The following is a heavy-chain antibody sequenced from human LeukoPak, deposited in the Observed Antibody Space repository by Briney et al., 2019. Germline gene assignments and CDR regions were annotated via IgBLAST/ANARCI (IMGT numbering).Heavy chain of an antibody. CDR3: AKVRLHDSSGYYRPYFDY. CDR2: ISGSGGST. J-gene: IGHJ4*02. D-gene: IGHD3-22*01. CDR1: GFTFSSYA. Sequence: GGSLRLSCAASGFTFSSYAMSWVRQAPGKGLEWVSAISGSGGSTYYADSVKGRFTISRDNSKNTLYLQMNSLRAEDTAVYYCAKVRLHDSSGYYRPYFDYWGQGTLVTVSS. V-gene: IGHV3-23*01.